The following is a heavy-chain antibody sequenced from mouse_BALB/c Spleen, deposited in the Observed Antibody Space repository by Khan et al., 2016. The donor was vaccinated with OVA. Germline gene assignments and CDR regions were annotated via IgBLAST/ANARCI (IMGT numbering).Heavy chain of an antibody. V-gene: IGHV1-7*01. CDR3: ASRDGSNYVGFAY. Sequence: QVQLKQSGAELAKPGASVKMSCKASGYTFTDYWIHWIKQRPGQGLEWIGYINPNTGYTDYTQKFNDKATLTADKSSNTAYMRLSSLTSEDSAVYYCASRDGSNYVGFAYWGQGTLVTVSA. CDR2: INPNTGYT. J-gene: IGHJ3*01. CDR1: GYTFTDYW. D-gene: IGHD1-1*01.